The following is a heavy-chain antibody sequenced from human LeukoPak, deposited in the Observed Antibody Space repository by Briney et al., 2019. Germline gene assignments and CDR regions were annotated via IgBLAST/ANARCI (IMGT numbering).Heavy chain of an antibody. J-gene: IGHJ6*02. CDR2: ISAYNGNT. V-gene: IGHV1-18*01. CDR1: GGTFSSYA. D-gene: IGHD4-23*01. Sequence: GSSVKVSCKASGGTFSSYAISWVRQAPGQGLEWMGWISAYNGNTSYAQKLQGRVTMTTDTSTSTAYMELSSLRSEDTAVYYCARGGNSEDPYYYYGMDVWGQGTTVTVSS. CDR3: ARGGNSEDPYYYYGMDV.